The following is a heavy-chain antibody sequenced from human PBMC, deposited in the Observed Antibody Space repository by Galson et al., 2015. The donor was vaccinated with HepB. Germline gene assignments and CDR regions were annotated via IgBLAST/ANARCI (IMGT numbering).Heavy chain of an antibody. CDR1: GLTFSSYS. Sequence: SLRLSCAASGLTFSSYSMNWVRQAPGKGLEWVSSISSSSSYIYYADSVKGRFTISRDNAKDSLYLQMNSLRAEDTAVYYCARDEIAGGYYYGARGYFQHWGQGTLVTVSS. V-gene: IGHV3-21*01. D-gene: IGHD3-10*01. CDR3: ARDEIAGGYYYGARGYFQH. CDR2: ISSSSSYI. J-gene: IGHJ1*01.